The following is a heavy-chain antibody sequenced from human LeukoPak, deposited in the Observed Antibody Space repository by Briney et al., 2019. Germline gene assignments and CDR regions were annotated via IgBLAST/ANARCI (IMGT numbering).Heavy chain of an antibody. CDR3: ARQVYRSPYAFDI. D-gene: IGHD6-13*01. CDR2: VYSSGSI. Sequence: SETLSLTCTVSGASISTYFWSCIRQPPGKGLEWIGYVYSSGSINYNPSLKSRVTISVDTAKNQVSLKLSSVTAADTAMYYCARQVYRSPYAFDIWGQGTVVTVSS. J-gene: IGHJ3*02. V-gene: IGHV4-59*08. CDR1: GASISTYF.